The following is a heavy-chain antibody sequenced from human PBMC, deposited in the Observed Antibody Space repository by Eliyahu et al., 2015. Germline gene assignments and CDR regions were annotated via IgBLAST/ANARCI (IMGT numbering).Heavy chain of an antibody. J-gene: IGHJ4*02. V-gene: IGHV4-39*02. CDR1: GGPISSSAYY. D-gene: IGHD4-17*01. CDR3: ARRYGRGPFDS. CDR2: INYFGSR. Sequence: QLQLQESGPGLVKPSETLSLTCIVSGGPISSSAYYXGWIRQSPGKGLEWVGNINYFGSRYDNPSLKSRVTMSVDTSKNHLSLKLTSVTAPDTAVYYCARRYGRGPFDSWGQGILVTVSS.